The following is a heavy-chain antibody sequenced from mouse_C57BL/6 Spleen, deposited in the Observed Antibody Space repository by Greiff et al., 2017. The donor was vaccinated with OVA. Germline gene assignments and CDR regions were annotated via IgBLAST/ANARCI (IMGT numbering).Heavy chain of an antibody. CDR1: GSTFTDYY. J-gene: IGHJ2*01. V-gene: IGHV1-84*01. D-gene: IGHD4-1*01. CDR2: LSPGRRNT. Sequence: QLQQSGPELVKPGASVKLSCKASGSTFTDYYLTWVKQRPGQGLEWIGWLSPGRRNTKYNATFKGTATLTVDTASSTADMQLSSLTSEDSAVYVWASRAANGDYCDDWGQGTTRTVSS. CDR3: ASRAANGDYCDD.